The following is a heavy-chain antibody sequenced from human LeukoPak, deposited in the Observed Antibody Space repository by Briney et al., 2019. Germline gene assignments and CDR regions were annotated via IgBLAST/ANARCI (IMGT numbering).Heavy chain of an antibody. D-gene: IGHD3-3*01. CDR3: ARTYDFWSAPQYYFDS. V-gene: IGHV3-74*01. CDR2: IKSDGVTT. Sequence: GGSLRLSCAASGFTLSNYWMHWVRQAPGKGLVWVSRIKSDGVTTDYADSVKGRFTISRDNAKNTLYLQMNSLRAGDTAVYYCARTYDFWSAPQYYFDSWGQGTLVTVSS. CDR1: GFTLSNYW. J-gene: IGHJ4*02.